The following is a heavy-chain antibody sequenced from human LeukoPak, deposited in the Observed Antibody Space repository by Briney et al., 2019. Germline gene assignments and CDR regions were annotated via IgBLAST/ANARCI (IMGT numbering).Heavy chain of an antibody. CDR3: ARDGSSGWSGWFDP. J-gene: IGHJ5*02. CDR1: GGSISSSSYY. D-gene: IGHD6-19*01. V-gene: IGHV4-39*07. Sequence: SETLSLTCTVSGGSISSSSYYWGWIRQPPGKGLEWIGSIYYSGSTYYNPSLKSRVTISVDTSKNQFSLKLSSVTAADTAVYYCARDGSSGWSGWFDPWGPGILAIVSS. CDR2: IYYSGST.